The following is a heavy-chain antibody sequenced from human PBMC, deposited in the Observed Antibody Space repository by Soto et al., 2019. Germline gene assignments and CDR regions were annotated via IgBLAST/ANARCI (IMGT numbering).Heavy chain of an antibody. CDR3: ARVNGDAPPRGMDV. Sequence: GASVKVSCKASGGTFSSYTISWVRQAPGQGLEWMGRIIPILGIANYAQKFQGRVTITADTSISTAYMEVTRLRSDDTAVYYCARVNGDAPPRGMDVWGQGTTVTVSS. D-gene: IGHD2-21*02. CDR2: IIPILGIA. J-gene: IGHJ6*02. CDR1: GGTFSSYT. V-gene: IGHV1-69*02.